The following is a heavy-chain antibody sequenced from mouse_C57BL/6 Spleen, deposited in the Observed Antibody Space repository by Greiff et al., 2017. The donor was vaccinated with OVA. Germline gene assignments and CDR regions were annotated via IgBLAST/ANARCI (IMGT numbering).Heavy chain of an antibody. CDR3: ARVDGNSYAMDY. J-gene: IGHJ4*01. Sequence: EVKVVESGGGLVKPGGSLKLSCAASGFTFSSYAMSWVRQTPEKRLEWVATISDGGSYTYYPDNVKGRFTISRDNANNNLYLQMSHLKSEDTAMYYCARVDGNSYAMDYWGQGTSVTVSS. CDR2: ISDGGSYT. D-gene: IGHD2-1*01. V-gene: IGHV5-4*03. CDR1: GFTFSSYA.